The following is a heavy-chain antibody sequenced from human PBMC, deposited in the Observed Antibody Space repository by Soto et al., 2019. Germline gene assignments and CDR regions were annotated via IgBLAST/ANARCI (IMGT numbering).Heavy chain of an antibody. CDR1: GYTFISYS. J-gene: IGHJ5*02. CDR2: INVDNGNT. V-gene: IGHV1-3*05. D-gene: IGHD2-15*01. Sequence: QVQLVQSGAEEKKPGASVKVSCKVSGYTFISYSMHWVRQAPGQRLEWMGWINVDNGNTQYSQKIQGRVTITIDTSASTGYMELSSLRSEDTAVYYCARERWSGGSRWLDPWGQGTLVTVSA. CDR3: ARERWSGGSRWLDP.